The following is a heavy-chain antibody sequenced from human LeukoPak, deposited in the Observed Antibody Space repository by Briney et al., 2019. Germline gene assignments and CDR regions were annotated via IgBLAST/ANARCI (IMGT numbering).Heavy chain of an antibody. CDR3: ARDSQFGYSYGTNYYYYGMDV. J-gene: IGHJ6*02. CDR1: GFTFSSYG. D-gene: IGHD5-18*01. CDR2: ISSSSSYI. Sequence: KPGRSLRLSCAASGFTFSSYGMHWVRQAPGKGLEWVSSISSSSSYIYYADSVKGRFTISRDNAKNSLYLQMNSLRVEDTAVYYCARDSQFGYSYGTNYYYYGMDVWGQGTTVTVSS. V-gene: IGHV3-21*01.